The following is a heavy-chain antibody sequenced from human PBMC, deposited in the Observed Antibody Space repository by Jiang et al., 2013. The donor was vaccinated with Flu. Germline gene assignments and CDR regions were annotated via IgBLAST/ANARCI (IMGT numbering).Heavy chain of an antibody. CDR1: GGSISSSSFC. V-gene: IGHV4-39*07. J-gene: IGHJ4*02. D-gene: IGHD5-18*01. Sequence: GPGLVKPSETLSLTCTVSGGSISSSSFCWGWIRQPPGKGLEWIGSIYCGGSSYYNPSLKSRVTISVDTSKNQFSLKLSSVTAADTAVYYCARPVYGLPIQLSATWGHGNPGSTVSS. CDR2: IYCGGSS. CDR3: ARPVYGLPIQLSAT.